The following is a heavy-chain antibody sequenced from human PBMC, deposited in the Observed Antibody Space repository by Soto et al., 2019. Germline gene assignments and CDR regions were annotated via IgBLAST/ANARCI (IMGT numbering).Heavy chain of an antibody. CDR1: GYSFTSYW. D-gene: IGHD1-1*01. V-gene: IGHV5-51*01. Sequence: GESLKSSCKGSGYSFTSYWIGWVRQMPGKGLEWMVIIFPRESETTYNPSLQGQVSISADNSVATAYLHLSSLKPSDSAIYYCARHLYTNANWNLFVDIWRQGTPDTVSS. CDR3: ARHLYTNANWNLFVDI. J-gene: IGHJ3*02. CDR2: IFPRESET.